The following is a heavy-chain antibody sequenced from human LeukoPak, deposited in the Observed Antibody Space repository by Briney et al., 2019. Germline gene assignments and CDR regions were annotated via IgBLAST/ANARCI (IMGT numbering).Heavy chain of an antibody. V-gene: IGHV3-23*01. J-gene: IGHJ3*02. CDR3: ARATHDSSAVDALDI. Sequence: PGGSLRLSCAASGFTFSSYAMSWVRQAPGKGLEWVSAISGSGGSTYYADSVKGRFTISRDNAKKSLYLQMNTLRAEDTAVYYCARATHDSSAVDALDIWGQGTMVTVSP. CDR2: ISGSGGST. CDR1: GFTFSSYA. D-gene: IGHD3-22*01.